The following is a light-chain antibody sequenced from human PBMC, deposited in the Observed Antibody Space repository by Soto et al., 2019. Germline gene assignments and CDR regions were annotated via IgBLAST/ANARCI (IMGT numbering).Light chain of an antibody. V-gene: IGLV2-11*01. Sequence: QAVLTQPRSVSGSPGQSVTISCTGTSSDVGGYNYVSWYQQHPGKAPKLIIYDLIKRPSGVPDRFSGSKSGNTASLTISGLQAGDEADYYCCSYAGSSSYVFGTGTKLTVL. J-gene: IGLJ1*01. CDR2: DLI. CDR1: SSDVGGYNY. CDR3: CSYAGSSSYV.